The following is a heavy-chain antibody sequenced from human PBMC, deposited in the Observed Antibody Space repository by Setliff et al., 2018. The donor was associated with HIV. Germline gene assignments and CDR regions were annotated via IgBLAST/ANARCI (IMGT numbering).Heavy chain of an antibody. CDR1: GFTFSNYW. Sequence: LRLSCEASGFTFSNYWMHWVRQAPGKGLEWVSRINSDGSASEHADAVKGRLTISRDNAMNTLYLEMNSLRVEDTAVYYCVRVAGFSSSWFGYWGQGTLVTVSS. CDR2: INSDGSAS. D-gene: IGHD6-13*01. J-gene: IGHJ4*02. V-gene: IGHV3-74*03. CDR3: VRVAGFSSSWFGY.